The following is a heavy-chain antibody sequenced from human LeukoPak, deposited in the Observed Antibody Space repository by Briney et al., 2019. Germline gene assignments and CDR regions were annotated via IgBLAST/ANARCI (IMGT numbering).Heavy chain of an antibody. D-gene: IGHD4-11*01. V-gene: IGHV5-51*01. CDR3: ARFDYIYWFDP. J-gene: IGHJ5*02. CDR2: IFPGDSDT. CDR1: GNSITTYW. Sequence: GESLKISCKASGNSITTYWIGWVRQKPGKGLEWMGLIFPGDSDTKYSPSFQGQVTISADKSISTAYLQWSSLKASDTAMYYCARFDYIYWFDPWGQGTLVTVSS.